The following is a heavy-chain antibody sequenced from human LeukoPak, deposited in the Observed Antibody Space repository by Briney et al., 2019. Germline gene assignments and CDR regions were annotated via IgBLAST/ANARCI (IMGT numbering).Heavy chain of an antibody. Sequence: GGSLRLSCAASGFTFSSYGMNWVRQAPGKGLEWMSGISVTGADTYYADSVKGRFTISKDNAKNSLYLQMNSLRAEDTALYHCARDGSGWYSDYWGQGTPVTVSS. V-gene: IGHV3-23*01. D-gene: IGHD6-19*01. J-gene: IGHJ4*02. CDR1: GFTFSSYG. CDR2: ISVTGADT. CDR3: ARDGSGWYSDY.